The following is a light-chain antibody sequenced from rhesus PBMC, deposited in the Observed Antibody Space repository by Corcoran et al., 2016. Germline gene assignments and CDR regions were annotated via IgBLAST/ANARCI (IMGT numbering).Light chain of an antibody. CDR1: QSVSIY. CDR2: GAS. V-gene: IGKV3-31*02. Sequence: EIVMTQSPATLSLSPGETATISCRTSQSVSIYLAWYRQKPGQAPRHLIYGASSRATGIPDRFSGSGSGTDFTLTLSSLEPDDFAVYYCQETSNLSTFGQGTKVEIK. CDR3: QETSNLST. J-gene: IGKJ1*01.